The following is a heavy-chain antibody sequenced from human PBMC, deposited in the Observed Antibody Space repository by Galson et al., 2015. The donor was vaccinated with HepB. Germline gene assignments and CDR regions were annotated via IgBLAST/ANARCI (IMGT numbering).Heavy chain of an antibody. CDR3: ARWASRGRYNWFDP. D-gene: IGHD1-26*01. V-gene: IGHV4-59*01. CDR1: GGSINSYY. J-gene: IGHJ5*02. Sequence: ETLSLTCNVSGGSINSYYWSWSRQSPGKGLEWIGCIHHSGSTNYSPSLKSRVTISVDRSKSQFSLRLSSVSAADTAVYYCARWASRGRYNWFDPWGQGTLVIVSS. CDR2: IHHSGST.